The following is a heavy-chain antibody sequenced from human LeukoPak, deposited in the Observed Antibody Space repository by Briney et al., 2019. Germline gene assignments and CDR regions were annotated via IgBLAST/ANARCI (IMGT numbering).Heavy chain of an antibody. V-gene: IGHV3-23*01. Sequence: GGSLRLSCAASGVTFPFSTYAMNWIRQAPGKGLEWVSGIGGTYGSINYADSVKGRFTISRDNSKNTLYLQMNSLRAEDTAVYYCAKVRYDSSGYVDYWGQGALATVSS. D-gene: IGHD3-22*01. CDR1: GVTFPFSTYA. CDR3: AKVRYDSSGYVDY. CDR2: IGGTYGSI. J-gene: IGHJ4*02.